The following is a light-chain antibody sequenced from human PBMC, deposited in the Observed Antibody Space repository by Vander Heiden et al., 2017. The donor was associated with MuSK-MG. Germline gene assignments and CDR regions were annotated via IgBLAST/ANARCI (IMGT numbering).Light chain of an antibody. J-gene: IGLJ1*01. Sequence: SSELTQDPAVSVAVGQTVRITCQGDSLRNYYASWFQQKPGQAPVLFICGKNNRPSGIPDRFSGSRSGNTASLAITGAQAEDEADYYCNSRDSSGNQLVFGTGTKLTVL. CDR2: GKN. CDR1: SLRNYY. CDR3: NSRDSSGNQLV. V-gene: IGLV3-19*01.